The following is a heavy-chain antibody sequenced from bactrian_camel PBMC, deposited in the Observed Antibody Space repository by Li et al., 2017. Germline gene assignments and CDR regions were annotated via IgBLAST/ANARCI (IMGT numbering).Heavy chain of an antibody. D-gene: IGHD1*01. Sequence: DVQLVESGGDLVEPGGSLRLSCAASGFTFSSADMSWVRQAPGKGLEWVSSITRGGAGTAYADSVKGRFTIARDNAKNTVNLQLHSLKTEDMAMYYCAKAVERMYVPFTYWGQGTQVTVS. V-gene: IGHV3S40*01. J-gene: IGHJ4*01. CDR1: GFTFSSAD. CDR2: ITRGGAGT. CDR3: AKAVERMYVPFTY.